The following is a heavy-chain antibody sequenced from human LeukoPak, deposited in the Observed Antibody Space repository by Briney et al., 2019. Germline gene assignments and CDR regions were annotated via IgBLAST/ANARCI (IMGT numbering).Heavy chain of an antibody. V-gene: IGHV1-18*01. CDR3: ARVAVAAAAQGSAHFDY. CDR1: GYTFTSYG. Sequence: GASVKVSCKASGYTFTSYGISWVRQAPGQGLEWMGWISAYNGNTNYAQKLQGRVTMTTDTSTSTAYMELSRLRSDDTAVYYCARVAVAAAAQGSAHFDYWGQGTLVTVSS. J-gene: IGHJ4*02. D-gene: IGHD6-13*01. CDR2: ISAYNGNT.